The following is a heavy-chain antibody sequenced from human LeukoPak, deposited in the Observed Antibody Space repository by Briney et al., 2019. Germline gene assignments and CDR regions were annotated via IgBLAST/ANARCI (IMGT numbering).Heavy chain of an antibody. CDR3: ARDREGGSPGRPNYYYYMDV. Sequence: SETLSLTCTVSGGSISSGSYYWSWIRQPAGKGLEWIGRIYTSGSTNCNPSLKSRVTISVDTSKNQFSLKLSSVTAADTAVYYCARDREGGSPGRPNYYYYMDVWGKGTTVTVSS. J-gene: IGHJ6*03. D-gene: IGHD3-10*01. V-gene: IGHV4-61*02. CDR2: IYTSGST. CDR1: GGSISSGSYY.